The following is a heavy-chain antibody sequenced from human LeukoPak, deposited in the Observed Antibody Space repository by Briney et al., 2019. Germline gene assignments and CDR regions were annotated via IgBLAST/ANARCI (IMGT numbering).Heavy chain of an antibody. D-gene: IGHD2-15*01. CDR1: GFTFDDYA. V-gene: IGHV3-43D*03. J-gene: IGHJ4*02. CDR3: AKGQGDCSGGSCYYFDY. Sequence: PGGSLRLSCAASGFTFDDYAMHWVRQAPGKGLEWVSLISWDGGSTYYADSVKGRFTISRDNSKNSLYLQMNSLRAEDTALYYCAKGQGDCSGGSCYYFDYWGQGTLVTVSS. CDR2: ISWDGGST.